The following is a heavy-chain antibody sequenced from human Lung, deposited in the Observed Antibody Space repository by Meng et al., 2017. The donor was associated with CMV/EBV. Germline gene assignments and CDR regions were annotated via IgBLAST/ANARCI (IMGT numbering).Heavy chain of an antibody. CDR3: ARARGYGPRYYGMDV. V-gene: IGHV3-7*01. Sequence: GEXXKISCAASTFTFNDYWMSWVRQAPGKGLEWVANIKEDGSEKYYVDSVKGRFTISRDNAKNSLYLQMYSLRAEDTAVYYCARARGYGPRYYGMDVGGQGXTVTVSS. CDR1: TFTFNDYW. CDR2: IKEDGSEK. D-gene: IGHD5-18*01. J-gene: IGHJ6*02.